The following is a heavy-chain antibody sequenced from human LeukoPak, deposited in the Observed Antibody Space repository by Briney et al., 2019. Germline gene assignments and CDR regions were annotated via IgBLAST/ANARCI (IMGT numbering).Heavy chain of an antibody. CDR1: GFTFGSYA. D-gene: IGHD3-10*01. V-gene: IGHV3-23*01. CDR3: AKDRSAYYGSGSLGTFTI. J-gene: IGHJ3*02. Sequence: GGSLRLSCAASGFTFGSYAMSWVRQAPGKGLEWVSGISGSGGSTFYAGSVQGRFTISRDNFKNTLYLQMNSLRAEDTAVFYCAKDRSAYYGSGSLGTFTIWGQGTMVTVSS. CDR2: ISGSGGST.